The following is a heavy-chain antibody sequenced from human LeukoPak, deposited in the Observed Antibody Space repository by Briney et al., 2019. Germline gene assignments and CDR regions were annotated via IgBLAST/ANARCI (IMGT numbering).Heavy chain of an antibody. Sequence: PSETLSLTCAVSGGSISSSNWWSWVRQPPGKGLEWIGEIYHSGSTNYNPSLKSRVTISVDKSKNQFSLKLSSVTAADTAVYYCARDDDSSGYYQSSALDYWGQGTLVTVSS. J-gene: IGHJ4*02. V-gene: IGHV4-4*02. CDR1: GGSISSSNW. CDR3: ARDDDSSGYYQSSALDY. D-gene: IGHD3-22*01. CDR2: IYHSGST.